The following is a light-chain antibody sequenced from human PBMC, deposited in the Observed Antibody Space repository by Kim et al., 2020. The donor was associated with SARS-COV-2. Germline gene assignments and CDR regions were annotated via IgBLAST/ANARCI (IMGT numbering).Light chain of an antibody. CDR2: WAP. J-gene: IGKJ2*03. CDR1: QTSLNNSNKKNN. Sequence: RATHKCKSSQTSLNNSNKKNNVAWYQQKPGQPPNVLIYWAPARESGVPDRFSGSGSETDFTLTISSLQAEDVAVYYCHQDDSRPPSLGQGTKLAIK. CDR3: HQDDSRPPS. V-gene: IGKV4-1*01.